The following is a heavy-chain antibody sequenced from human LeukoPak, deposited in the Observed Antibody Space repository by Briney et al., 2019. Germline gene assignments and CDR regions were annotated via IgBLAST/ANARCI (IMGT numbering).Heavy chain of an antibody. CDR1: GYTFTVYY. J-gene: IGHJ6*03. D-gene: IGHD5-12*01. CDR3: ARSRRSGYSGYDSSGVNYYYMDV. Sequence: GASVKVSCKASGYTFTVYYMHWVRQAPGQGLEWMGWINPNSGGTNYAQRFQGRVTMTSDTSISTAYMELSRLRSDDTAVYYCARSRRSGYSGYDSSGVNYYYMDVWGKGTTVTVSS. CDR2: INPNSGGT. V-gene: IGHV1-2*02.